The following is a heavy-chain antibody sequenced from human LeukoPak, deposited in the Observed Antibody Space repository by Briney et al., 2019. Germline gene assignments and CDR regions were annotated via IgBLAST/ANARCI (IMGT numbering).Heavy chain of an antibody. V-gene: IGHV3-21*01. CDR3: ARDVPHTIFGVVTTYYYYGMDV. D-gene: IGHD3-3*01. CDR2: ISSSSSYI. J-gene: IGHJ6*02. Sequence: GGSLRLPCAASGFTFSSYSMNWVRQAPGKGLEWVSSISSSSSYIYYADSVKGRFTISRDNAKNSLYLQMNSLRAEDTAVYYCARDVPHTIFGVVTTYYYYGMDVWGQGTTVTVSS. CDR1: GFTFSSYS.